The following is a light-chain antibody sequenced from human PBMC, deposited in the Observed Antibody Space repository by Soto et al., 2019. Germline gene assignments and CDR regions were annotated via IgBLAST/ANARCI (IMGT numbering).Light chain of an antibody. CDR3: SSYAGSNNF. Sequence: QSALTQPPSASGSPGQSVTISCTGTSSDVGGYNYVSRYQQHPGKAPKLMIYEVTKRPSGVPDRFSGSKSGNTASLTVSGLQADDEADYYCSSYAGSNNFFGGGTKLTVL. CDR1: SSDVGGYNY. CDR2: EVT. J-gene: IGLJ2*01. V-gene: IGLV2-8*01.